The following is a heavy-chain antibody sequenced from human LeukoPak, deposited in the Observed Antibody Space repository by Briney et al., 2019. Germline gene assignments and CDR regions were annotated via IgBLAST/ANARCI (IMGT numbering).Heavy chain of an antibody. CDR1: GGSISSYY. CDR3: ARQRHYYDSSGYYYWYFDL. Sequence: SETLSLTCTVSGGSISSYYWSWIRQPPVKGLEWFGYIYYTGSTNYNPSLKSRVTISVDTSKNQFSLKLNSVTAADTAVYYCARQRHYYDSSGYYYWYFDLWGRGTLITVSS. J-gene: IGHJ2*01. CDR2: IYYTGST. D-gene: IGHD3-22*01. V-gene: IGHV4-59*01.